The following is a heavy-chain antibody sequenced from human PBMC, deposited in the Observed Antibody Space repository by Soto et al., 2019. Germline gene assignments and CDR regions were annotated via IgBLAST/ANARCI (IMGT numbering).Heavy chain of an antibody. V-gene: IGHV1-69*06. CDR3: ARSNTSSLYPPEYFQN. CDR1: GGTFSHYT. Sequence: GASVKVSCKASGGTFSHYTINWVRQAPGQGLEWMGGLIPVFGTENYAQKFQGRVTITADTSSTTAYMELSSLTSDDTAVYYCARSNTSSLYPPEYFQNWGQGALVTVSS. J-gene: IGHJ1*01. CDR2: LIPVFGTE. D-gene: IGHD3-16*01.